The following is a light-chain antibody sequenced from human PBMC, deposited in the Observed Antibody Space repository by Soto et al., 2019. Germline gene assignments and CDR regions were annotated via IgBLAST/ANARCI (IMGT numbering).Light chain of an antibody. CDR1: PSVTN. J-gene: IGKJ5*01. CDR3: QQYNNWPFS. V-gene: IGKV3-15*01. CDR2: DVS. Sequence: VITQSPATLSVSPGERATLSCRASPSVTNFAWYQQKSGQSPRLLIYDVSIRATGVPARFSGTGSETDFTLTISGLQSEDSAIYFCQQYNNWPFSFGQGTRLEIK.